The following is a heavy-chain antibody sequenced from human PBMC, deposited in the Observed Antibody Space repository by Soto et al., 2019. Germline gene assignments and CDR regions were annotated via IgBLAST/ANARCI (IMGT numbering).Heavy chain of an antibody. V-gene: IGHV1-2*02. CDR1: GYTFTGYY. J-gene: IGHJ6*02. D-gene: IGHD5-18*01. CDR2: INPNSGGT. CDR3: AREGQLWFYYYYYGMDV. Sequence: ASVKFYCKASGYTFTGYYMHWVRQAPGQGLEWMGWINPNSGGTNYAQKFQGRVTMTRDTSISTAYMELSRLRSDDTAVYYCAREGQLWFYYYYYGMDVWGQGTTVTVSS.